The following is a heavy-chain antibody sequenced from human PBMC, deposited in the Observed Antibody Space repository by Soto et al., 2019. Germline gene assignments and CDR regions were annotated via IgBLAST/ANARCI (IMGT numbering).Heavy chain of an antibody. Sequence: GESLKISCKGSGYSFTSYWIGWVRQMPGKGLEWMGIIYPGDSDTRYSPSFQGQVTISADKSISTAYLQWSSLKASDTAMYYCARVRISTTGYYYGMDVWGQGTTVTVSS. CDR1: GYSFTSYW. J-gene: IGHJ6*02. CDR3: ARVRISTTGYYYGMDV. CDR2: IYPGDSDT. V-gene: IGHV5-51*01. D-gene: IGHD1-1*01.